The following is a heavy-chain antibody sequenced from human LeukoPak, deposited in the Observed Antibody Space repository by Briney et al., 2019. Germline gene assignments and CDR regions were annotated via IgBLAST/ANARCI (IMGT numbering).Heavy chain of an antibody. CDR1: GYTFTSYA. CDR3: ARDGPPNYDSSGYYRNDAFDI. CDR2: INTNTGNP. V-gene: IGHV7-4-1*02. Sequence: ASVKVPCKASGYTFTSYAMNWVRQAPGQGLEWMGWINTNTGNPTYAQGFTGRFVFSLDTSVSTAYLQISSLKAEDTAVYYCARDGPPNYDSSGYYRNDAFDIWGQGTMVTVSS. D-gene: IGHD3-22*01. J-gene: IGHJ3*02.